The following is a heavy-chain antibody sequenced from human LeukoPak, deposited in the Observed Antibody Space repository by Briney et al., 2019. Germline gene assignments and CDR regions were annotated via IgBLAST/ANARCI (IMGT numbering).Heavy chain of an antibody. D-gene: IGHD6-6*01. V-gene: IGHV3-13*01. CDR3: ARSILSPNYFDY. CDR2: IGTAGDT. J-gene: IGHJ4*02. CDR1: GFTFSSYD. Sequence: GGSLRLSYAASGFTFSSYDMHWVRQATGKGLEWVSAIGTAGDTYYPGSVKGRFTISRENAKNSLYLQMNSLRAGDTAVYYCARSILSPNYFDYWGQGTLVTVSS.